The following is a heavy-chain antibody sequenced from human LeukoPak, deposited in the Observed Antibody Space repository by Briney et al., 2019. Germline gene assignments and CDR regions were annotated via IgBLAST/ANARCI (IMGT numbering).Heavy chain of an antibody. Sequence: GGSLRLSCAASGFTFSTFAMIWVRQPPGKGLEWVSSIFPSGGEIHYADSVKGRFTISRDNSKNTLYLQMNSLRSEDTAVYYCAKDYSSPYYDYVWGSYRYTSYPTFDIWGQGTMVTVSS. D-gene: IGHD3-16*02. J-gene: IGHJ3*02. CDR3: AKDYSSPYYDYVWGSYRYTSYPTFDI. CDR1: GFTFSTFA. V-gene: IGHV3-23*01. CDR2: IFPSGGEI.